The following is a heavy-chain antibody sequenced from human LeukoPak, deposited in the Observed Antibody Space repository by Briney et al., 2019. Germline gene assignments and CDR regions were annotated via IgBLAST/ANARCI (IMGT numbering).Heavy chain of an antibody. D-gene: IGHD1/OR15-1a*01. CDR2: IYDSGST. Sequence: PSATLSLTCTVSGGSISSSSYYWGWIRQTPGKGLEWIGSIYDSGSTYYNPSLKSRVTISVDTSKNQFSLKLSSLTAADTAVYYCARTPARYNWNNGFDIWGQGTMVTVSS. J-gene: IGHJ3*02. V-gene: IGHV4-39*01. CDR3: ARTPARYNWNNGFDI. CDR1: GGSISSSSYY.